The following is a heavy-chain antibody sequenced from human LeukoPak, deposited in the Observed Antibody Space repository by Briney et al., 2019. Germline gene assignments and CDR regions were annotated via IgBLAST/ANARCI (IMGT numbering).Heavy chain of an antibody. CDR2: ISGSGGST. D-gene: IGHD3-22*01. CDR3: ARSYYYDSSGYYYAEYFQH. J-gene: IGHJ1*01. CDR1: GFPFSSYA. V-gene: IGHV3-23*01. Sequence: GGSLRLSCAASGFPFSSYAMNWVRQAPGKGLEWVSAISGSGGSTYYADSVKGRFTISRDNSKNTLYLQMNSLRAEDTAVYYCARSYYYDSSGYYYAEYFQHWGQGTLVTVSS.